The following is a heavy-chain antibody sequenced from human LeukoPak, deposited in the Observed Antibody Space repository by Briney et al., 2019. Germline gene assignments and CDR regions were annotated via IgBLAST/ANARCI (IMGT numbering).Heavy chain of an antibody. D-gene: IGHD3-10*01. J-gene: IGHJ4*02. V-gene: IGHV4-59*01. CDR2: IYYSGST. Sequence: PSETLSLTCTVSGGSISSYYWSWIRQPPGKGLEWIGYIYYSGSTNYNPSLKSRVTIPVDTSKNQFSLKLSSVTAADTAVYYCARGPYYYGSGSYYYWGQGTLVTVSS. CDR1: GGSISSYY. CDR3: ARGPYYYGSGSYYY.